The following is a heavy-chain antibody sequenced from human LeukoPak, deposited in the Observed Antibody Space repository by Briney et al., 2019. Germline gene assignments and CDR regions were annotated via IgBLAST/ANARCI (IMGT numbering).Heavy chain of an antibody. V-gene: IGHV1-8*01. CDR1: GYTFTSYD. CDR3: AREGGLSGGYSYGSNYYYYGMDV. CDR2: MNPNSGNT. D-gene: IGHD5-18*01. Sequence: ASVKVSCKASGYTFTSYDINWVRQATGRGLEWMGWMNPNSGNTGYAQKFQGRVTMTRNTSISTAYMELSSLRSEDTAVYYCAREGGLSGGYSYGSNYYYYGMDVWGQGTTVTVSS. J-gene: IGHJ6*02.